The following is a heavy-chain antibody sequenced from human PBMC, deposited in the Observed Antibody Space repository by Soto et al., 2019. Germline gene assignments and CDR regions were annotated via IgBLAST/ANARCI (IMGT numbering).Heavy chain of an antibody. Sequence: GESLRLSCAASGFTFSNYAMNWVRQAPGKGLEWVSAITASGSITYYAHSVKGRFTISRDNSKSTLYLQMNSLRAEDTAVYYCAKDQPSSGWSMDAFRFRGRGTIVP. J-gene: IGHJ3*01. CDR3: AKDQPSSGWSMDAFRF. CDR1: GFTFSNYA. CDR2: ITASGSIT. D-gene: IGHD6-19*01. V-gene: IGHV3-23*01.